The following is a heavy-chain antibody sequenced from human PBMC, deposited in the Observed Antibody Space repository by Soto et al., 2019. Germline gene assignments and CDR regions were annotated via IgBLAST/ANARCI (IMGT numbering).Heavy chain of an antibody. CDR2: ISSDEKIK. CDR1: GFIFSNFG. CDR3: ARGLRSVLDY. V-gene: IGHV3-33*01. J-gene: IGHJ4*02. D-gene: IGHD6-6*01. Sequence: QVQLVESGGGVVQPGGSLRLSCVASGFIFSNFGMHWVRQAPGKGLEWVAVISSDEKIKQYADSVRGRFAISRDNSKNTLYLQLTSLRAEDTAIYYRARGLRSVLDYWGQGTLVTVSS.